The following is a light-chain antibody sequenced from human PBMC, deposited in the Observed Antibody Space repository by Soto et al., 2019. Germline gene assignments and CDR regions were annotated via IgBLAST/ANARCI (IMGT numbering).Light chain of an antibody. Sequence: EIVLTQSQATLSLSPGERATLSCRASQSVSSYLAWYQQKPGQAPRLLIYDASSRATGIPARFSGSGSGTDLTLTISSLEPEDFAVYYCQQRSNWTYTFGQGTKLDIK. J-gene: IGKJ2*01. CDR3: QQRSNWTYT. CDR2: DAS. CDR1: QSVSSY. V-gene: IGKV3-11*01.